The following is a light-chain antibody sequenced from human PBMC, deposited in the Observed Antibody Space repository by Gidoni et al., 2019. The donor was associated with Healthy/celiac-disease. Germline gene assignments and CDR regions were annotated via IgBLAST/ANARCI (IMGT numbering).Light chain of an antibody. J-gene: IGKJ4*01. V-gene: IGKV3-15*01. Sequence: EIVMTQSPATLSVSPGERATPSCRASQSVSSNLAWYQQKPGQAPRLLIYGASTRATGIPARCSGSGSGTEFTLTISSLQSEDFAVYYCQQYNNWLTFGGGTKVEIK. CDR1: QSVSSN. CDR2: GAS. CDR3: QQYNNWLT.